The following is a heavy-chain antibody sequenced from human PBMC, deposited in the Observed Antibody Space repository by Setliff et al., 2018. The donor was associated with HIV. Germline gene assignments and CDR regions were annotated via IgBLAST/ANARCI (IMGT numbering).Heavy chain of an antibody. Sequence: SETLSLTCAVYGGSFSGYSWNWVRQPPGKGLEWIGEINHSGSTNYNPSLKSRVTISADTSKKQFSLNVTSVTAADTAVYYCARVALSVTRNTRRAFDIWGQGTMVTVSS. V-gene: IGHV4-34*01. D-gene: IGHD1-7*01. CDR1: GGSFSGYS. J-gene: IGHJ3*02. CDR2: INHSGST. CDR3: ARVALSVTRNTRRAFDI.